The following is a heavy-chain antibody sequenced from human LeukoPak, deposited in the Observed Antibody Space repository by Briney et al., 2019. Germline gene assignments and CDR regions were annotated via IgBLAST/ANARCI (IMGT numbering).Heavy chain of an antibody. CDR1: GFTFSSYA. CDR2: ISSNGGST. Sequence: GGSLRLSCAASGFTFSSYAMHWVRQAPGKGLEYVSAISSNGGSTYYANSVKGRFTISRDNSKNTLYLQMGSLRAEDMAVYYCASSPAAAGKEVDLFDYWGQGTLVTVSS. D-gene: IGHD6-13*01. J-gene: IGHJ4*02. CDR3: ASSPAAAGKEVDLFDY. V-gene: IGHV3-64*01.